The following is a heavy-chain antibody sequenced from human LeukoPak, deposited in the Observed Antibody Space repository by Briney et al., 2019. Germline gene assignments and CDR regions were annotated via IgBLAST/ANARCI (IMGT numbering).Heavy chain of an antibody. CDR1: GFTFRSYG. CDR3: ARAPRGTTVTTGFC. V-gene: IGHV3-30*03. Sequence: PGGSLRLSCAASGFTFRSYGMHWVRQAPGKGLEWVALISYDGSNRYYADSVKGRFTISRDNAKNSLYLQMNSLRAEDTAVYYCARAPRGTTVTTGFCWGQGTLVTVSS. D-gene: IGHD4-11*01. CDR2: ISYDGSNR. J-gene: IGHJ4*02.